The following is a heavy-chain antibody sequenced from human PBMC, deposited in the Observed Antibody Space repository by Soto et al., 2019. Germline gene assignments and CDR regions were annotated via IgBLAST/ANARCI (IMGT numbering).Heavy chain of an antibody. CDR2: IYYSGST. CDR3: ARLRSYYYDSSGPIDY. J-gene: IGHJ4*02. D-gene: IGHD3-22*01. CDR1: GGSISSYY. Sequence: QVQLQESGPGLVKPSETLSLTCTVSGGSISSYYWSWIRQPPGKGLEWIGYIYYSGSTNYNPSLKSRVTISVDTSKNQFSRKLSSVTAADTAVYYCARLRSYYYDSSGPIDYWGQGTLVTVSS. V-gene: IGHV4-59*08.